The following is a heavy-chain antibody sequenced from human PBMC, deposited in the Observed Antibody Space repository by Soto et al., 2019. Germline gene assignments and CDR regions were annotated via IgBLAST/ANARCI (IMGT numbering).Heavy chain of an antibody. CDR3: ARVLLMTTVTTGWFDP. J-gene: IGHJ5*02. CDR2: IYYSGST. Sequence: QVQLQESGPGLVKPSQTLSLTCTVSGGSISSGDYYWSWIRQPPGKGLEWIGSIYYSGSTYYNPSLKSRVTISVDTSKNQFSLKLSSVTAADTAVYYCARVLLMTTVTTGWFDPWGQGTLVTVSS. D-gene: IGHD4-17*01. V-gene: IGHV4-30-4*01. CDR1: GGSISSGDYY.